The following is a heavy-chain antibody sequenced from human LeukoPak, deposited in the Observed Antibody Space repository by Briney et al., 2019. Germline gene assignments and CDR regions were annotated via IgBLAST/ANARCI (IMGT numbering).Heavy chain of an antibody. Sequence: SETLSLTCTVSGGSISTYYWSWIRQPPGKGLEWIGYMYYSGSTNYNPSLKSRVTISVDTSKNQFSLKLSSVTVADTAVYYCARGKTAVGPWGQGTLVTVSS. CDR2: MYYSGST. CDR1: GGSISTYY. CDR3: ARGKTAVGP. V-gene: IGHV4-59*01. J-gene: IGHJ5*02. D-gene: IGHD4-23*01.